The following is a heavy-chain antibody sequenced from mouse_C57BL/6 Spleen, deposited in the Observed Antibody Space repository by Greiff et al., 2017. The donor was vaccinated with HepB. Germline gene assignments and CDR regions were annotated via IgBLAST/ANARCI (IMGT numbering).Heavy chain of an antibody. J-gene: IGHJ1*03. V-gene: IGHV1-53*01. Sequence: VQLQQPGTELVKPGASVKLSCKASGYTFTSYWMHWVKQRPGQGLEWIGNINPSNGGTNYNEKFKSKATLTVDKSSSTAYMQLSSLTSEDSAVYYCARARYYYGSRDWYFDVWGTGTTVTVSS. D-gene: IGHD1-1*01. CDR1: GYTFTSYW. CDR2: INPSNGGT. CDR3: ARARYYYGSRDWYFDV.